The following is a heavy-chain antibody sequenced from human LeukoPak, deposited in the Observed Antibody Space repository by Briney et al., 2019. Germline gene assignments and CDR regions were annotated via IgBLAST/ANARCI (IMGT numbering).Heavy chain of an antibody. CDR1: GFTVGSNY. Sequence: PGGSLRLSCAASGFTVGSNYMSWVRQAPGKGLEWISIIYSGGSTYYADSVKGRFTISRDNSKNTLYLQMNSLRAEDTAAYYCARAGSNIVVVPNWFDPWGQGTLVTVSS. D-gene: IGHD2-2*01. CDR2: IYSGGST. CDR3: ARAGSNIVVVPNWFDP. J-gene: IGHJ5*02. V-gene: IGHV3-66*01.